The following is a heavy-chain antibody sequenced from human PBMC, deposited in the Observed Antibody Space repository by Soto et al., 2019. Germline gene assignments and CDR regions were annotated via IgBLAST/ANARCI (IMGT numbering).Heavy chain of an antibody. D-gene: IGHD1-26*01. CDR1: GYTFTGYY. CDR3: ARGGGWELRPYYFDY. Sequence: QVQLVQSGAEVKKPGASVKVSCKASGYTFTGYYMHWVRQAPGQGLEWMGWINPNSGGTNYAQKFRGGATMTRDPSISTAYVELSRLRSDDRAVYYCARGGGWELRPYYFDYWGQGTLVTVSS. CDR2: INPNSGGT. V-gene: IGHV1-2*02. J-gene: IGHJ4*02.